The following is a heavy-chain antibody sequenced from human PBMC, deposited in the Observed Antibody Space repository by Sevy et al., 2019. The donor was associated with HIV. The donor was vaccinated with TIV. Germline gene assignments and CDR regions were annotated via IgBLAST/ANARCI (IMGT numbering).Heavy chain of an antibody. CDR3: ARDWAVTYYYYYGMDV. D-gene: IGHD3-16*01. V-gene: IGHV3-7*03. J-gene: IGHJ6*02. Sequence: GGSLRLSCAASGFTFSSYWMSWVRQAPGKGLEWVVNIKQDGSEKYYVDSVKGRFTISRDNAKNSLYLQMNSLRAEDTAVYYCARDWAVTYYYYYGMDVWGQGTTVTVSS. CDR2: IKQDGSEK. CDR1: GFTFSSYW.